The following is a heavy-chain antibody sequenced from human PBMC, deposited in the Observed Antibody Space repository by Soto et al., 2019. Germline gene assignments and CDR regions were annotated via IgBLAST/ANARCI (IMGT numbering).Heavy chain of an antibody. CDR1: GGSISSGGYS. CDR2: IYHSGST. CDR3: ASQGYYYYGMDV. Sequence: QLQLQESDSGLVKPSQTLSLTCAVSGGSISSGGYSWSWIRQPPGKGLEWIGYIYHSGSTYYNPSLKSRVTISVDRSKNQFSLKLSSVTAADTAVYYCASQGYYYYGMDVWGQGTTVTVSS. V-gene: IGHV4-30-2*01. J-gene: IGHJ6*02.